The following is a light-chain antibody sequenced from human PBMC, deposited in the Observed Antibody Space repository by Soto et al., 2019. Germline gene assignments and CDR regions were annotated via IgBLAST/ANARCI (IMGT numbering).Light chain of an antibody. CDR2: DVT. V-gene: IGLV2-11*01. CDR1: GSDVGGYNY. CDR3: CSYADKYSWV. Sequence: QSVLTQPRSVSGSPGQSVTISCTGTGSDVGGYNYVSWYQQHPGKAPKLMIYDVTTRPSRVPDRFSGSKSGNTASLTISGLQAEDEADYYCCSYADKYSWVFGGGTKLTVL. J-gene: IGLJ3*02.